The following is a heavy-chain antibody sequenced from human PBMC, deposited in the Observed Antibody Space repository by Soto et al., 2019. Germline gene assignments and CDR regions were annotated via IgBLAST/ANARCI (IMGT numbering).Heavy chain of an antibody. CDR2: ISGSGGST. V-gene: IGHV3-23*01. J-gene: IGHJ4*02. D-gene: IGHD6-19*01. Sequence: PVGSLRLSCAASGFTFSSYAMSWVRQAPGQGLEWLSAISGSGGSTYYADSVKGRFTIARHNSKNTLYLQMNSLRAEDTAVYYCAKGQWSIGPHYFDYWGQGTLVTVSS. CDR1: GFTFSSYA. CDR3: AKGQWSIGPHYFDY.